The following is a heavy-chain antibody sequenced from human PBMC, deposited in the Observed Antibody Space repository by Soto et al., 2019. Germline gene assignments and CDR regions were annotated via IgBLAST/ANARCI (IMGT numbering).Heavy chain of an antibody. Sequence: GGSLRLSCAASGFTFSSYAMSWVRQAPGKGLEWVSAISGSGDSTYDADSVKGRFTISRDNSKNTLYLQMNSLRAEDTAVYYCAKGIYSYGYNSFNYWSQGTLVTVSS. D-gene: IGHD5-18*01. CDR2: ISGSGDST. CDR1: GFTFSSYA. CDR3: AKGIYSYGYNSFNY. J-gene: IGHJ4*02. V-gene: IGHV3-23*01.